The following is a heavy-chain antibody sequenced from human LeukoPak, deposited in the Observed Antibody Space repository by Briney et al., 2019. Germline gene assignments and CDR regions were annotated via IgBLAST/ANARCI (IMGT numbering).Heavy chain of an antibody. CDR2: ISAYNGNT. D-gene: IGHD5-18*01. V-gene: IGHV1-18*01. Sequence: ASVKVSCKASGYTFTSYGVSWVRQAPGQGLEWMGWISAYNGNTNYAQKLQGRVTMTTDTSTSTAYMELRSLRSDDTAVYYCARGRGQLKYYYYYMDVWGKGTTVTVSS. CDR3: ARGRGQLKYYYYYMDV. J-gene: IGHJ6*03. CDR1: GYTFTSYG.